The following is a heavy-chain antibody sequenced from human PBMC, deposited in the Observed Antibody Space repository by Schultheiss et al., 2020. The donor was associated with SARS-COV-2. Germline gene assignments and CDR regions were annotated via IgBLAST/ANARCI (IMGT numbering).Heavy chain of an antibody. CDR2: MSYDGSNQ. CDR1: GFSLGDHA. CDR3: ARSNLFDY. V-gene: IGHV3-30*04. Sequence: GGSLRLSCAASGFSLGDHAMHWVRQAPGKGLEWVAVMSYDGSNQYYADSVKGRFTISRDNAKNSLYLQMNSLRAEDTAVYYCARSNLFDYWGQGTLVTVSS. J-gene: IGHJ4*02.